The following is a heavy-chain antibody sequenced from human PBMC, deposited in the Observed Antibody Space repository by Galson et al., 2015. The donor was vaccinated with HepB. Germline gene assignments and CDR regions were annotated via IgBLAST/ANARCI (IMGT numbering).Heavy chain of an antibody. D-gene: IGHD6-6*01. CDR1: GFTFSSYG. J-gene: IGHJ6*02. V-gene: IGHV3-33*01. CDR2: IWYDGSNK. CDR3: ARSPPDDGSSSSGYYYGMDV. Sequence: SLRLSCAASGFTFSSYGMHWVRQAPGKGLEWVAVIWYDGSNKYYADSVKGRFTISRDNSKNTLYLQMNSLRAEDTAVYYCARSPPDDGSSSSGYYYGMDVWGQGTTVTVSS.